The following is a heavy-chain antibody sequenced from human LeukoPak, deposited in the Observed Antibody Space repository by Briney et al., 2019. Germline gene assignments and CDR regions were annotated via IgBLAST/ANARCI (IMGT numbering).Heavy chain of an antibody. V-gene: IGHV4-39*07. Sequence: SETLSLTCTVSGGSISSSSYYWGWIRQPPGKGLEWIGSIYYSGSTYYNPSLKGRVTISIDTSKSQFSLKLSSVTAADTAVYYCARWAYYDILTGYSPPGDFWGQGTLVTVSS. D-gene: IGHD3-9*01. CDR3: ARWAYYDILTGYSPPGDF. CDR1: GGSISSSSYY. CDR2: IYYSGST. J-gene: IGHJ4*02.